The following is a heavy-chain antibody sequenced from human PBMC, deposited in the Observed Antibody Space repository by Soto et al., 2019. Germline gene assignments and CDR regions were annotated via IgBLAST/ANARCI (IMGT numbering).Heavy chain of an antibody. CDR2: ISYDGSNK. D-gene: IGHD2-2*01. J-gene: IGHJ6*02. CDR1: GFTFSSYA. CDR3: ARDRGDCSSTSCYSGMDV. Sequence: QVQLVESGGGVVQPGRSLRLSCAASGFTFSSYAMHWVRQAPGKGLEWVAVISYDGSNKYYADSVKGRFTISRDNSKNTLYLQMNSLRAEDTAVYYCARDRGDCSSTSCYSGMDVWGQGTTVTVSS. V-gene: IGHV3-30-3*01.